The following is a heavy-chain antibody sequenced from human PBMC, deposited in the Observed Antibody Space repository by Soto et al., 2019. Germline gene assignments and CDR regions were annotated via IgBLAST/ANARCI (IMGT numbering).Heavy chain of an antibody. CDR2: ISYDGSNK. CDR3: ARDPMGRYYGSGSYYFDY. Sequence: QVQLVESGGGVVQPGRSLRLSCAASGFTVSSYAMHWVRQAPGKGLEWVAVISYDGSNKYYADSVKGRFTISRDNSKNTLYLQMNSLRAEDTAVYYCARDPMGRYYGSGSYYFDYWGQGTLVTVSS. V-gene: IGHV3-30-3*01. D-gene: IGHD3-10*01. J-gene: IGHJ4*02. CDR1: GFTVSSYA.